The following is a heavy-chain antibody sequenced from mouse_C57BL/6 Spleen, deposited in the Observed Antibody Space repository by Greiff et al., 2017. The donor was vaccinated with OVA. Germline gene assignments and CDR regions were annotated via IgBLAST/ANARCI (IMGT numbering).Heavy chain of an antibody. CDR1: GFTFTDYY. CDR3: ARSALDDYDDGGYAMDY. D-gene: IGHD2-4*01. V-gene: IGHV7-3*01. Sequence: EVKVVESGGGLVQPGGSLSLSCAASGFTFTDYYMSWVRQPPGKALEWLGFIRNKANGYTTEYSASVKGRFTISRDNSQSILYLQMNALRAEDSATYYCARSALDDYDDGGYAMDYWGQGTSVTVSS. J-gene: IGHJ4*01. CDR2: IRNKANGYTT.